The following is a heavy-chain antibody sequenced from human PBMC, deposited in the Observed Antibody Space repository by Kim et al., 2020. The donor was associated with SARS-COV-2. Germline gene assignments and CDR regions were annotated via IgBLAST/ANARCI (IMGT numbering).Heavy chain of an antibody. V-gene: IGHV1-18*01. CDR1: GYPFTKYG. CDR2: ISVYNGET. J-gene: IGHJ4*02. D-gene: IGHD4-17*01. Sequence: ASVKVSCKTSGYPFTKYGLSWVRQAPGQGLEWMGWISVYNGETDYEERLQHRVTMTADKSTGTAYVELRSLRSDDTAVYYCARRGDYYDYWGQGTLVTVS. CDR3: ARRGDYYDY.